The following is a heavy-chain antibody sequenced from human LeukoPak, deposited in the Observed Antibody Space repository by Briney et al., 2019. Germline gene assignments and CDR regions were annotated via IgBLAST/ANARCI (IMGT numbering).Heavy chain of an antibody. Sequence: PSETLSLTCTVSGGSISSYYWSWIRQPPGKGLEWIGYIYYSGSTNYSPSLKSRVTISVDASKNQFSLKLSSVTAADTAVYYCARARGDGYNRRFSALDYWGQGTLVTVSS. J-gene: IGHJ4*02. CDR2: IYYSGST. CDR3: ARARGDGYNRRFSALDY. CDR1: GGSISSYY. D-gene: IGHD5-24*01. V-gene: IGHV4-59*01.